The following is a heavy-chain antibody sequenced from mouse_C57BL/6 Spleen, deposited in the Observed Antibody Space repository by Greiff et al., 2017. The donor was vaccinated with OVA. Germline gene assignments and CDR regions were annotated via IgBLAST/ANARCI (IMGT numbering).Heavy chain of an antibody. V-gene: IGHV5-17*01. CDR2: ISSGSSTI. D-gene: IGHD3-1*01. J-gene: IGHJ1*03. CDR1: GFTFSDYG. CDR3: ARRASYWYFDV. Sequence: EVQLVESGGGLVKPGGSLKLSCAASGFTFSDYGMHWVRQAPEKGLEWVAYISSGSSTIYYAAPVTGRFTISRDNAKHTLFLQMTSLRSADTAMYYCARRASYWYFDVWGTGTTVTVAS.